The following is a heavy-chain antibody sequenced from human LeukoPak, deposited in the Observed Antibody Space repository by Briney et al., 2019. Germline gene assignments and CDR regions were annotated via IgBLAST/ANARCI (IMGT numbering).Heavy chain of an antibody. Sequence: SVKVSCKASGGTFSSYAISWVRQAPGQGLEWMGRIIPILGIANYAQKFQGRVTITTDESTSTAYMELSSLRSEDTAVYYCATSSYCSSTSCYTLYYYYMDVWGKGTTVTVSS. J-gene: IGHJ6*03. D-gene: IGHD2-2*02. CDR2: IIPILGIA. CDR3: ATSSYCSSTSCYTLYYYYMDV. V-gene: IGHV1-69*04. CDR1: GGTFSSYA.